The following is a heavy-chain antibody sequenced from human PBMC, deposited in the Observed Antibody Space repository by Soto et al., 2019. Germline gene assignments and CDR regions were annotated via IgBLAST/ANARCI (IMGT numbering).Heavy chain of an antibody. Sequence: TSETLSLTCTVSGDSISKYYCSWIRQSPGKGLEWIGYIYYSGSTNYNPSLKSRVTISVDKSKNQFSLKLTSVTAADTAVYYCAKANSGYGSFDHWGQGMLVTVS. CDR1: GDSISKYY. CDR2: IYYSGST. CDR3: AKANSGYGSFDH. J-gene: IGHJ4*02. V-gene: IGHV4-59*01. D-gene: IGHD5-12*01.